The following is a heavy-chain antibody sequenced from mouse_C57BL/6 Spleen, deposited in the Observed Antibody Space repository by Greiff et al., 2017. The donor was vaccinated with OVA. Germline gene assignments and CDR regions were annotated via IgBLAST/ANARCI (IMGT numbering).Heavy chain of an antibody. CDR1: GYTFTDYE. J-gene: IGHJ4*01. D-gene: IGHD2-1*01. CDR2: IDPETGGT. Sequence: QVQLQQSGAELVRPGASVTLSCKASGYTFTDYEMHWVKQTPVHGLEWIGAIDPETGGTAYNQKFKGKAILTADKSSSTAYMELRSLTSEDSAVYYCTRGELDYGNYYYAMDYWGQGTSVTVSS. V-gene: IGHV1-15*01. CDR3: TRGELDYGNYYYAMDY.